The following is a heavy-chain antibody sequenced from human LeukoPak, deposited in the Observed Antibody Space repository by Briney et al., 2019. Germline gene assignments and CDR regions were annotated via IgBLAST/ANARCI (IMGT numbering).Heavy chain of an antibody. D-gene: IGHD3-10*01. V-gene: IGHV4-59*12. Sequence: SETLSLTCTVSGGSIRSYYWSWIRQPPGKGLEWIGYIYYSGSTNYNPSLKSRVSISVDTSKNQFSLRLTSVTAADTAVYYCAREGPGSSGDFDYWGQGTLVSVSS. CDR2: IYYSGST. J-gene: IGHJ4*02. CDR3: AREGPGSSGDFDY. CDR1: GGSIRSYY.